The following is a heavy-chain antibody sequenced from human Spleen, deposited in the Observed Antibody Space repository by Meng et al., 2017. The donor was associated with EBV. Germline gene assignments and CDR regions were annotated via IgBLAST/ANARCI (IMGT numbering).Heavy chain of an antibody. J-gene: IGHJ4*02. Sequence: QVRLRESGPGLGNYSQPLSPTCAVSGGSISSGDYYWSWIRQPPGKGLEWMGNIYYTGSTYYNPSLKSRLSILVDTSKNHFSVRLSSVTAADTAVYFCARGPDYYVSSGAGAFDFWGLGTLVTVSS. D-gene: IGHD3-22*01. V-gene: IGHV4-30-4*01. CDR2: IYYTGST. CDR3: ARGPDYYVSSGAGAFDF. CDR1: GGSISSGDYY.